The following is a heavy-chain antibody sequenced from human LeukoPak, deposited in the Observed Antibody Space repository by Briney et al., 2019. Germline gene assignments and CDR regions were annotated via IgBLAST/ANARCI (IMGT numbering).Heavy chain of an antibody. CDR1: GFIFRRHA. D-gene: IGHD1-14*01. CDR2: ITYNGGHT. CDR3: AKEPELMPSGDWFDP. V-gene: IGHV3-23*01. Sequence: GVSLRLSCTSCGFIFRRHAIRRVRQAPGKGPEWVSGITYNGGHTYYASSVRGRFTISRDNSNDTLYLQMNSLRDDDTAVYYWAKEPELMPSGDWFDPWGQGTQVIVSS. J-gene: IGHJ5*02.